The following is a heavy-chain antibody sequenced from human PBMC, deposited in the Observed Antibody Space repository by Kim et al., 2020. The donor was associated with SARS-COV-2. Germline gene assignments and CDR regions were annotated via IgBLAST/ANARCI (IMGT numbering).Heavy chain of an antibody. CDR2: IYYSGST. D-gene: IGHD1-26*01. Sequence: SETLSLTCTVSGGSISSYYWSWIRQPPGKGLEWIGYIYYSGSTNYNPSLKSRVTISVDTSKNQFSLKLSSVTAADTAVYYCATSLGATTPLDYWGQGTLVTVSS. CDR1: GGSISSYY. V-gene: IGHV4-59*13. J-gene: IGHJ4*02. CDR3: ATSLGATTPLDY.